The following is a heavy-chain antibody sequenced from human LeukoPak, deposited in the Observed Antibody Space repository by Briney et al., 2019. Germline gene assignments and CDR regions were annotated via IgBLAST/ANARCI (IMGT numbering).Heavy chain of an antibody. V-gene: IGHV3-48*03. J-gene: IGHJ3*02. CDR1: GFSFSGHE. D-gene: IGHD3-22*01. CDR2: ISISGTTV. CDR3: ARGGSSGYHYNAFDI. Sequence: PGGSLRLSCAASGFSFSGHEMNWVRQAPGKGLEWVSYISISGTTVFYADSVKGRFTISRDNSRPSLYLQMNSLRAEDTAVYYCARGGSSGYHYNAFDIWGLGTIVTVSS.